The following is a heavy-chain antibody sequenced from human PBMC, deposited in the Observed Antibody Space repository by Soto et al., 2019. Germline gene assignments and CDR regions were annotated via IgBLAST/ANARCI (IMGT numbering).Heavy chain of an antibody. D-gene: IGHD6-13*01. V-gene: IGHV3-23*01. Sequence: EVQLLESGGGLVQPGGSLRLSCAASGFTFSAYALSWVRQAPGKGLEWVSSVSAGGTSTYYADSGKGRFTISRDKAKNSLYLQMNSLRLEDTAVYYCAKSRGYTLGGDAFDVWGRGTMVIVSS. J-gene: IGHJ3*01. CDR2: VSAGGTST. CDR3: AKSRGYTLGGDAFDV. CDR1: GFTFSAYA.